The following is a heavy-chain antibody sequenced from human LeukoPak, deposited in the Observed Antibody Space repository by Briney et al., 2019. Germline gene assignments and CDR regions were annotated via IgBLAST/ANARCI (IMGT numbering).Heavy chain of an antibody. D-gene: IGHD6-19*01. CDR3: ARTRSGWYYFDC. Sequence: SVKVSCKASGGTFSSYAISWVRQAPGQGLEWMGGIIPIFGTANYAQKFQGRVTITADESTSTAYMELSSLRSEDTAVYYCARTRSGWYYFDCWGQGTLVTVSS. J-gene: IGHJ4*02. V-gene: IGHV1-69*13. CDR2: IIPIFGTA. CDR1: GGTFSSYA.